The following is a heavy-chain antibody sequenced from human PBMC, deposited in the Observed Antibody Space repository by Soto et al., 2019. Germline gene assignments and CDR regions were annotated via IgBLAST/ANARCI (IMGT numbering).Heavy chain of an antibody. V-gene: IGHV3-66*01. CDR3: ARELVVWRTGHYMDV. D-gene: IGHD2-21*01. CDR1: GFTVTSNY. CDR2: IYSGGST. J-gene: IGHJ6*03. Sequence: EVQLVESGGGLVQPGGSLRLSCAASGFTVTSNYMSWVRQAPGKGLQWVSVIYSGGSTYYADSVRGRFSISRDSSRNTVYLQMNILRAEDTAVYYCARELVVWRTGHYMDVWGMGTSVTVSS.